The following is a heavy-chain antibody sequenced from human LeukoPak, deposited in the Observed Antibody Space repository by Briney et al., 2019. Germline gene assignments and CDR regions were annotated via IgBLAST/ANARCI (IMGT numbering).Heavy chain of an antibody. CDR1: GFTFSSYW. Sequence: GGSLRLSCAASGFTFSSYWMNWVRQAPGKGLEWVSVISGSGVNTYYADSVKGRFTISRDNSKNTLFLQMNSLRAEDTAVYYCAKGSVPVVAMNAFEIWGQGTMVTVSS. J-gene: IGHJ3*02. V-gene: IGHV3-23*01. D-gene: IGHD2-2*01. CDR2: ISGSGVNT. CDR3: AKGSVPVVAMNAFEI.